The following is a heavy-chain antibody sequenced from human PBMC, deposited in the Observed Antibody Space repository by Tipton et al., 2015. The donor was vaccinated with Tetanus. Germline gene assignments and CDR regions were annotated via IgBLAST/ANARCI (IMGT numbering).Heavy chain of an antibody. CDR3: AKALKTLIYQCFDY. D-gene: IGHD2-2*01. CDR2: INGTGTVT. V-gene: IGHV3-23*01. J-gene: IGHJ4*02. CDR1: GFTFNNYA. Sequence: AASGFTFNNYAMGWVRQAPGKGLEWVSSINGTGTVTHHADSVKGRFTISRDNSKNTLYLQMNNLRAEDTAIYFCAKALKTLIYQCFDYWGQGTLVTVSS.